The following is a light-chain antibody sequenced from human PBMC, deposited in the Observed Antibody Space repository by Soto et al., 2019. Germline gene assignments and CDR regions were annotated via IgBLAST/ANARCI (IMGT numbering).Light chain of an antibody. CDR3: SSYTSSITYV. J-gene: IGLJ1*01. CDR2: EVS. V-gene: IGLV2-14*01. Sequence: QSALTQPASVSGSPGQSITISCTGTSSDVGGYKYVSWYQQHPGKAPKLMIYEVSNRPSGVSNRFSGSNSGNTASLTISGLQAEDEADYYCSSYTSSITYVFGTGTKLTVL. CDR1: SSDVGGYKY.